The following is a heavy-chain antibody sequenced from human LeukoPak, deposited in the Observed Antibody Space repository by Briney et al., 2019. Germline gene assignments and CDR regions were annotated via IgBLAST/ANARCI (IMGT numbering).Heavy chain of an antibody. D-gene: IGHD3-10*01. V-gene: IGHV3-33*01. J-gene: IGHJ4*02. CDR2: ITNDGSLK. CDR3: ARDDDGSGNCLDS. Sequence: GRSLRLSCAASGFTFSSYGMHWVRQAPGKGLEWVAVITNDGSLKYYGDSVKGRFTISRDNPKNTLSLQMNSLRVEDTAVYYCARDDDGSGNCLDSWGQGTLVTVST. CDR1: GFTFSSYG.